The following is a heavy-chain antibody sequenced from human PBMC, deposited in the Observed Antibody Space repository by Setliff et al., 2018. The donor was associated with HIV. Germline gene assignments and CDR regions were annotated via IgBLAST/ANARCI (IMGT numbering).Heavy chain of an antibody. V-gene: IGHV4-39*02. D-gene: IGHD6-19*01. CDR2: IYYSGST. CDR1: GGSISSSSCY. Sequence: PSETLSLTCTVSGGSISSSSCYWGWIRQPPGKGLEWIGSIYYSGSTYYNPSLKSRVTISIDTSKNHFSLKLKSVTAADTAIFYCARRTSFIGGAVAGNFDYWGQGTQVTVSS. J-gene: IGHJ4*02. CDR3: ARRTSFIGGAVAGNFDY.